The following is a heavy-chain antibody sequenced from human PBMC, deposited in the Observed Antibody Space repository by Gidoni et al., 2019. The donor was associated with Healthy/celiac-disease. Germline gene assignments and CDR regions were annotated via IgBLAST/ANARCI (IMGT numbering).Heavy chain of an antibody. Sequence: EVQLVESGGGLVQPGGSLRLSCAASGFTFSSYSMNWVRQAPGKGLEWVSYISSSSSTINYADSVKGRFTISRDNAKNSLYLQMNSLRDEDTAVYYCARVMGYYDDLGVGFDIWGQGTMVTVSS. D-gene: IGHD3-3*01. V-gene: IGHV3-48*02. CDR3: ARVMGYYDDLGVGFDI. CDR1: GFTFSSYS. CDR2: ISSSSSTI. J-gene: IGHJ3*02.